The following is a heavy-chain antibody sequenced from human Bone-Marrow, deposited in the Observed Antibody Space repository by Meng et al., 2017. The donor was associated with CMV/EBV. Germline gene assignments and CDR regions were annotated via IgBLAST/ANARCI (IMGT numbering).Heavy chain of an antibody. CDR2: IYYRGDT. D-gene: IGHD2-2*01. CDR1: GGSVSSGSYY. Sequence: CTVSGGSVSSGSYYWSWVRQAPGKGLEWIGYIYYRGDTNYKQSLKSRITISVDTSKNQFSLKLSSVTAADTAVYYCAKGDDIVVVLDYWGQGTLVTVSS. V-gene: IGHV4-61*01. J-gene: IGHJ4*02. CDR3: AKGDDIVVVLDY.